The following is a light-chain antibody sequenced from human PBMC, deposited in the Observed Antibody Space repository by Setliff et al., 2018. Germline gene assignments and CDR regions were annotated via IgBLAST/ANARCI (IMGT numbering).Light chain of an antibody. J-gene: IGLJ1*01. CDR2: DVN. V-gene: IGLV2-14*01. CDR3: SSYTSSSTYV. CDR1: SSDVGGYNY. Sequence: SVLTQPASVSGSPGQSITISCTGTSSDVGGYNYVSWYQQHPGKAPKLMIYDVNKRPSGVSNRFSGSKSGNTASLTISGLQAEDEADYYCSSYTSSSTYVFGTGTKVTVL.